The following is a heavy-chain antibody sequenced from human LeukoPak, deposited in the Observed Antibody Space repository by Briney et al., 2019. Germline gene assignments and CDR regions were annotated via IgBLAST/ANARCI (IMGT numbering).Heavy chain of an antibody. CDR3: ASSNWFDP. Sequence: SETLSLTCTVSGVSINTYYASWIRQAPGKGLEFIGFIYNGGNTNYNPSLKSRVTMSVDTSKNQFSLKLSSVTAADTAVYYCASSNWFDPWGQGTLVTVSS. CDR2: IYNGGNT. CDR1: GVSINTYY. J-gene: IGHJ5*02. V-gene: IGHV4-4*09.